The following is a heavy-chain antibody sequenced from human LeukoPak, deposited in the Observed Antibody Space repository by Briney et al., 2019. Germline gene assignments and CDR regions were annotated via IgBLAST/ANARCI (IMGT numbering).Heavy chain of an antibody. J-gene: IGHJ3*02. CDR2: IYSGGSA. D-gene: IGHD2-2*01. CDR1: GFTVSRSY. CDR3: ARGGGCSGTNCYIDAFDI. V-gene: IGHV3-66*02. Sequence: GGSLRLSRAASGFTVSRSYLTWVRQAPGKGLDWVSIIYSGGSASYADSVRGRFTISRDKTKNTLYLQMNSLRAEDTAVYYCARGGGCSGTNCYIDAFDIWGQGTVVTVFS.